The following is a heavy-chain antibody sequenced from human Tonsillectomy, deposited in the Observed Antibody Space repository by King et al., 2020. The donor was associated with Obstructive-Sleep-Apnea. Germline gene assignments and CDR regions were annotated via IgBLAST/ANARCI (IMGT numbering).Heavy chain of an antibody. CDR2: IYSGFST. CDR3: ARGWEPHYFDY. J-gene: IGHJ4*02. V-gene: IGHV3-66*01. Sequence: GQLVQSGGALVQPGGSLRLSCAASGFIASSNYMSWVRQAPGKGLEWVSVIYSGFSTSYADSVKGRFTISRDISKNTVYLQMNSLRGEDTAVYYCARGWEPHYFDYWGQGTLATVSS. CDR1: GFIASSNY. D-gene: IGHD1-26*01.